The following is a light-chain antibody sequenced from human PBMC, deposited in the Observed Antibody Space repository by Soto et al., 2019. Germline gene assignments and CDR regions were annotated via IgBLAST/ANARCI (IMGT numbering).Light chain of an antibody. CDR3: QQSRT. CDR2: KAS. CDR1: QSISSW. V-gene: IGKV1-5*03. J-gene: IGKJ1*01. Sequence: DIQMIQSPSTLSASIGDRVTITCRASQSISSWLAWYQQKPGKAPRLLIYKASSLQSGVPSRFSGSASGTEFTLTVSSLQPDDFATYYCQQSRTFGQVTKVEIK.